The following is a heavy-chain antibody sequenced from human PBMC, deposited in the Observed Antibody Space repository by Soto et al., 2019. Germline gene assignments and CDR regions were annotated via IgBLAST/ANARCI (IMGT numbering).Heavy chain of an antibody. Sequence: GGSLRLSCAASGFMFSAYTMNWVRQAPGKGLEWLSSISGDSSYIDYADSLRGRFTVSRDNARNLLYLQIDSLGVEDTAVYYCATPYYFNHWGPGTLVTVSS. J-gene: IGHJ1*01. D-gene: IGHD3-16*01. V-gene: IGHV3-21*06. CDR2: ISGDSSYI. CDR3: ATPYYFNH. CDR1: GFMFSAYT.